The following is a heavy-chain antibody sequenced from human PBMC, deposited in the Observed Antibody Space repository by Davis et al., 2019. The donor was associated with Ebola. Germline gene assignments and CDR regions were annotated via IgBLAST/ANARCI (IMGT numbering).Heavy chain of an antibody. Sequence: SVKVSCKASGGTFSSYAISWVRQAPGQGLEWMGGIIPIFGTANYAQKFQGRVTITADESMSTAYMELSSLRSEDTAVYYCARDKSYCSSTSCYPTFFDYWGQGTLVTVSS. D-gene: IGHD2-2*01. CDR2: IIPIFGTA. CDR1: GGTFSSYA. CDR3: ARDKSYCSSTSCYPTFFDY. J-gene: IGHJ4*02. V-gene: IGHV1-69*13.